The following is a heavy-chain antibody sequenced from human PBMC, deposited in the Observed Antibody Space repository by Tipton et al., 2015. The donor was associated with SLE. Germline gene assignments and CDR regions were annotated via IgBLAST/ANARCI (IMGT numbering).Heavy chain of an antibody. CDR1: GGSISSHY. CDR3: ARDSYSRPFDP. D-gene: IGHD6-13*01. Sequence: LRLSCTVSGGSISSHYWGWIRQPPGKGLEWIGSIYHSGSTNYNPSLESRVTMSVDTSKNQFSLTLTSVTAADTAIYYCARDSYSRPFDPWGQGTLVTVSS. CDR2: IYHSGST. V-gene: IGHV4-59*11. J-gene: IGHJ5*02.